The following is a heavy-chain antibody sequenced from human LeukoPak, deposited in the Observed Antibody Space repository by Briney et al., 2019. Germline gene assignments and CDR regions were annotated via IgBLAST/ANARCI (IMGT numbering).Heavy chain of an antibody. D-gene: IGHD3-22*01. CDR3: AKAWTYYYDSRLDY. CDR1: GFTFSSYA. CDR2: ISGSGGST. V-gene: IGHV3-23*01. Sequence: GGSLRLSCAASGFTFSSYAMSWVRQAPGKGLEWVSAISGSGGSTYYADSVKGRFTISRDNSKNTLYLQMNSLRAEDTAVYYCAKAWTYYYDSRLDYWGQGTLVTVSS. J-gene: IGHJ4*02.